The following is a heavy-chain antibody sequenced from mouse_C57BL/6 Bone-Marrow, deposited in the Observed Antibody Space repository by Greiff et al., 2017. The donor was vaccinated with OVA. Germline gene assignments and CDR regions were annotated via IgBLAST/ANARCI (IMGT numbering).Heavy chain of an antibody. J-gene: IGHJ2*01. Sequence: QVQLKQPGAELVKPGASVKLSCKASGYTFTSYWMQWVKQRPGQGLEWIGEIDPSDSYTNYNQKFKGKATLTVDTSSSTAYMQLSSLTSEDSAVYYCAGNYYGRDYFDYWGQGTTLTVSS. V-gene: IGHV1-50*01. CDR2: IDPSDSYT. CDR3: AGNYYGRDYFDY. D-gene: IGHD1-1*01. CDR1: GYTFTSYW.